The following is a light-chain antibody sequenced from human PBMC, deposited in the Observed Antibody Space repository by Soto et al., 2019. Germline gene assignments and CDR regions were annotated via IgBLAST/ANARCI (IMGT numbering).Light chain of an antibody. V-gene: IGKV3-11*01. J-gene: IGKJ4*01. CDR2: DAS. Sequence: EIVLTQSPATLSLSPGERATLSCRASQSVSSYLAWYQQKPGQAPRLLIYDASNRATGIPARFSGSGSGTDFTLTISFLEPEDFAVYYCPQPSYWHTFGGATNVEIK. CDR1: QSVSSY. CDR3: PQPSYWHT.